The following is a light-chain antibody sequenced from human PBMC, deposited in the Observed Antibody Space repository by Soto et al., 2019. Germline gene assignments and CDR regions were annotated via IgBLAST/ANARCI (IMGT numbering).Light chain of an antibody. CDR2: DAS. J-gene: IGKJ2*01. CDR1: QNVSSS. Sequence: EIVLTQSPATLSLSPGERATLSCRARQNVSSSLAWYQQKPGQAPRVLIYDASNRAPGIPARFSGSGSGTDFTLTISSLESEDVAVYYCQQRSNWPYTFGQGTKLEIK. V-gene: IGKV3-11*01. CDR3: QQRSNWPYT.